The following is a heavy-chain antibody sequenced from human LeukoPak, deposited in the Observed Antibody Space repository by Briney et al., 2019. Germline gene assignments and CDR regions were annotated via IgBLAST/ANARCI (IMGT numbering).Heavy chain of an antibody. V-gene: IGHV3-33*01. CDR3: ARPGIAVAGSFDY. D-gene: IGHD6-19*01. J-gene: IGHJ4*02. CDR1: GFTFSSYG. CDR2: IWYGGGNK. Sequence: GRSLRLSCAASGFTFSSYGMHWVRQAPGKGLEWVAVIWYGGGNKYYADSVKGRFTISRDNSKNTLYLQMNSLRAEDTAVYYCARPGIAVAGSFDYWGQGTLVTVSS.